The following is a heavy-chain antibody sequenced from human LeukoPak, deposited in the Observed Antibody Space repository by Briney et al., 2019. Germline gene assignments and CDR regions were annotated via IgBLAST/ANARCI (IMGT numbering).Heavy chain of an antibody. CDR3: ARALPGGGYYYYYYYGMDV. V-gene: IGHV4-34*01. J-gene: IGHJ6*02. CDR2: INHIGST. Sequence: SETLSLTCAVYGGSFSGYYWSWIRQRPGKGLEWIGEINHIGSTNYNPSLKSRVTISVDTSKNQFSLKLSSVTAADTAVYYCARALPGGGYYYYYYYGMDVWGQGTTVTVSS. CDR1: GGSFSGYY. D-gene: IGHD3-22*01.